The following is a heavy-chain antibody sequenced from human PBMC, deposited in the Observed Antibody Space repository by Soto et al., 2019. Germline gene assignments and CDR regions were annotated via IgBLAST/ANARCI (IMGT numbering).Heavy chain of an antibody. CDR2: IYYSEST. CDR1: GGSISSYY. CDR3: ARVWGGAFDI. Sequence: SETLSLTCTVSGGSISSYYWSWIRQPPGKGLKRIGYIYYSESTNYNPSLKSQVTISVDTSKNQFSLNLSSVTAADTAVYYCARVWGGAFDIWGQGTMVT. J-gene: IGHJ3*02. D-gene: IGHD3-10*01. V-gene: IGHV4-59*01.